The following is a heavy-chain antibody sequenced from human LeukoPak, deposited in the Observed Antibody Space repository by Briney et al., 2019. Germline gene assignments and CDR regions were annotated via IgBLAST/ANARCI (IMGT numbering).Heavy chain of an antibody. CDR2: IYYSGST. D-gene: IGHD3-10*01. V-gene: IGHV4-4*07. CDR3: ARVYVRYDSGSYSTYYFDY. CDR1: GGSISSYY. J-gene: IGHJ4*02. Sequence: SETLSLTCTVSGGSISSYYWSWIRQPAGKGLEWIGSIYYSGSTYYNPSLKSRVTISVDTSKNQFSLKLSSVTAADTAVYYCARVYVRYDSGSYSTYYFDYWGQGTLVTVSS.